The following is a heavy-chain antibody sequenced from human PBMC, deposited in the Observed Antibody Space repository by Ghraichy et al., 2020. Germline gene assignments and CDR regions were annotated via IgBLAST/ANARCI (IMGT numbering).Heavy chain of an antibody. CDR3: AGTQPSSITMIVVPAKKVNWCDP. J-gene: IGHJ5*02. Sequence: SQTLSLTCAVYGGSFSGYYWSWIRQPPGKGLEWIGEINHSGSTNYNPSLKSRVTISVDTSKNQFSLKLSSVTAADTAVYYCAGTQPSSITMIVVPAKKVNWCDPWSQGTLVTVSS. CDR1: GGSFSGYY. D-gene: IGHD3-22*01. CDR2: INHSGST. V-gene: IGHV4-34*01.